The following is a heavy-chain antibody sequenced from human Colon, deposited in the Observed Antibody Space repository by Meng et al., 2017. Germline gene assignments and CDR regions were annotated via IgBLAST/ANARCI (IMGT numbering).Heavy chain of an antibody. Sequence: QLQRQEPGPGLVEPSGPPSLTCAVSGGSISSYNWWSWVRQPPGKGLEWIGQIDLGGTPYYNPSLESRVIMSLDKSKNQLSLRLTSVAAADTAVYYCARHGGWHFDYWGQGALVTVAS. CDR2: IDLGGTP. J-gene: IGHJ4*02. D-gene: IGHD6-19*01. CDR3: ARHGGWHFDY. CDR1: GGSISSYNW. V-gene: IGHV4-4*02.